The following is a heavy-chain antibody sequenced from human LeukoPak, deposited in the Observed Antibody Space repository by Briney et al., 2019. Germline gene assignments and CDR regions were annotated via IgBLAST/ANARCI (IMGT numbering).Heavy chain of an antibody. Sequence: PGGSLRLSCAASGFTFSSYATSRVRQAPGKGLERVSAISGSGGSTYYADSVKGRFPFSRAYSKNTLHLQMNSLRAENTSVYYWAKYLFQGQRKGGFDPWGQGTLVTVSS. J-gene: IGHJ5*02. CDR2: ISGSGGST. CDR1: GFTFSSYA. D-gene: IGHD2/OR15-2a*01. CDR3: AKYLFQGQRKGGFDP. V-gene: IGHV3-23*01.